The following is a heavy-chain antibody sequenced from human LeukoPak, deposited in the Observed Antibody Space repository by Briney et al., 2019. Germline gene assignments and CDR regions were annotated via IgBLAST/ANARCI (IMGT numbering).Heavy chain of an antibody. CDR1: GYTFTSYG. CDR3: ARGPDDFWSGYYTWFDY. V-gene: IGHV1-18*01. J-gene: IGHJ4*02. Sequence: ASVKVSCKTSGYTFTSYGISWVRQAPGQGLEWMGWISGYNANTNYGQKFQGRVTITTDESTSTAYMELSSLRSEDTAVYYCARGPDDFWSGYYTWFDYWGQGTLVTVSS. CDR2: ISGYNANT. D-gene: IGHD3-3*01.